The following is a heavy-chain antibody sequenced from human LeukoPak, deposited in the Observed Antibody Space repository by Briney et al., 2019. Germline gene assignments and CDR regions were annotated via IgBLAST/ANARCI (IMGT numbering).Heavy chain of an antibody. CDR3: ARDLRYYYDSSGYYFDAFDI. CDR1: GYIFTSYY. V-gene: IGHV1-2*04. D-gene: IGHD3-22*01. J-gene: IGHJ3*02. CDR2: INPNSGGT. Sequence: ASVKVSCKASGYIFTSYYMHWVRQAPGQGLEWMGWINPNSGGTNYAQKFQGWVTMTRDTSISTAYMELSRLRSDDTAVYYCARDLRYYYDSSGYYFDAFDIWGQGTMVTVSS.